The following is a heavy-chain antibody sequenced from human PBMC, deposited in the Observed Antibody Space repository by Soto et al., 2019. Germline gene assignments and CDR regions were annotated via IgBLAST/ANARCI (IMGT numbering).Heavy chain of an antibody. D-gene: IGHD1-1*01. CDR1: GGTFSSYA. CDR2: IIPIFDTP. Sequence: QVQLVQSGAGVKKPGSSVRVACKTSGGTFSSYAVNCVRQAPGHGLEWMGGIIPIFDTPNYAQKFQGRVSISVDKPTSTVYMELNSLTSEDTAIYYCATDMSAATWNGPFDVWGQGTMVTVAS. CDR3: ATDMSAATWNGPFDV. V-gene: IGHV1-69*06. J-gene: IGHJ3*01.